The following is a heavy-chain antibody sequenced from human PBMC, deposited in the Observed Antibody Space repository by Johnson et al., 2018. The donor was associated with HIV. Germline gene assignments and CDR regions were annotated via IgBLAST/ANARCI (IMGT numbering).Heavy chain of an antibody. CDR3: ARDRHLTVTYAFDI. V-gene: IGHV3-30*19. CDR2: ISSDGSNK. J-gene: IGHJ3*02. CDR1: GFTFSSYG. D-gene: IGHD4-17*01. Sequence: VQVVESGGGVVQPGGSLRLSCAASGFTFSSYGMHWVRQAPGKGLEWVAFISSDGSNKYYADSVKGRFTRSRDNSKNTLYLQMNSLRAEDTAVYYCARDRHLTVTYAFDIWGQGTMVTVSS.